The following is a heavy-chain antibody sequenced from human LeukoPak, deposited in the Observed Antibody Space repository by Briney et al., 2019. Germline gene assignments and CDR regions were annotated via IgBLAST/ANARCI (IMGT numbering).Heavy chain of an antibody. D-gene: IGHD5-12*01. CDR1: NGSISRYT. CDR3: ARDLEVTTIVYFAQ. CDR2: LYYTGRS. J-gene: IGHJ4*02. Sequence: KSSETLSLTCTVSNGSISRYTWSRIRQPPGKGLEWIAYLYYTGRSNYNPSLQSRVTISVDTSKNQLSLKVTSVTAADTAVYYCARDLEVTTIVYFAQWGQGTPVTVSS. V-gene: IGHV4-59*01.